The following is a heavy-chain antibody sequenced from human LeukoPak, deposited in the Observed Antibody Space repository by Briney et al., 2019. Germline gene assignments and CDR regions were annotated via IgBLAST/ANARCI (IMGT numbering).Heavy chain of an antibody. J-gene: IGHJ4*02. D-gene: IGHD2-2*02. CDR2: IYSAGGT. V-gene: IGHV3-53*01. Sequence: GGSLRLSCAVSGFNVTITHMTWVRQAPGQGLEWVSSIYSAGGTDYAESVKGRFTISRDRSKNTLYLQMSSLRVEDTAIFYCARPPYTWGQGTLVTASS. CDR3: ARPPYT. CDR1: GFNVTITH.